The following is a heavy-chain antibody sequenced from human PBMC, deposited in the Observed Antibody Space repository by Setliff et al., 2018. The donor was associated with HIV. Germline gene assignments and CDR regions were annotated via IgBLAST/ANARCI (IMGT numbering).Heavy chain of an antibody. CDR3: ALLEVPFIGGRIPSF. CDR2: INHSGGT. V-gene: IGHV4-34*01. Sequence: PSETLSLTCAVYNGSFNGYYWSWIRQPPGKGLEWIGEINHSGGTTYNPSLNGRVSISVDTSKNQFSLKLITLTVADTAVYYCALLEVPFIGGRIPSFWGQGTLVTVSS. CDR1: NGSFNGYY. J-gene: IGHJ4*02. D-gene: IGHD3-16*01.